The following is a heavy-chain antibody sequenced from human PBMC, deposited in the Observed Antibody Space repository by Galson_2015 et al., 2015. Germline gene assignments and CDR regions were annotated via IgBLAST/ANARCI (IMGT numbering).Heavy chain of an antibody. D-gene: IGHD1-14*01. J-gene: IGHJ4*02. CDR3: ASSGMSAPPYYFDY. CDR1: GFTFRSYG. Sequence: SLRLSCAASGFTFRSYGMNWVRQAPGKGLEWVSFISSTSSTIYVADSMKGRLSISRDNAKNSLYLHMNGLRDEDTAVYYCASSGMSAPPYYFDYWGQGTLVTVSS. V-gene: IGHV3-48*02. CDR2: ISSTSSTI.